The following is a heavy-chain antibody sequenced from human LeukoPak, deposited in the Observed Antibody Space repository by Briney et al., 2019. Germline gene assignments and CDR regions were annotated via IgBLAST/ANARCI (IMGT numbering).Heavy chain of an antibody. D-gene: IGHD6-13*01. CDR1: GFTFSSYA. V-gene: IGHV3-23*01. CDR2: ISGSGGST. CDR3: AEDVDSSSWPKLTYWYFDL. Sequence: PGGSLRLSCAASGFTFSSYAMSWVRQAPGKGLEWVSAISGSGGSTYYADSVKGRFTISRDNSKNTLYLQMNSLRAEDTAVYYCAEDVDSSSWPKLTYWYFDLWGRGTLVTVSS. J-gene: IGHJ2*01.